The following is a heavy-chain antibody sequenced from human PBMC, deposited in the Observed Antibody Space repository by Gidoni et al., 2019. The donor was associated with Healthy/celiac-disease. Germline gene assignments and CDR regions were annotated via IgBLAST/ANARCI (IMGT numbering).Heavy chain of an antibody. J-gene: IGHJ5*02. CDR1: GFTFDDYG. CDR3: ARDFLTTVTTAFDP. CDR2: INWNGGST. Sequence: EVQLVESGGGVVRPVGSLRLSCAASGFTFDDYGMSWVRQAPGKGLEWVSGINWNGGSTGYADSVKGRFTISRDNEKNSLYLQMNSLRAEDTALYHCARDFLTTVTTAFDPWGQGTLVTVSS. D-gene: IGHD4-17*01. V-gene: IGHV3-20*01.